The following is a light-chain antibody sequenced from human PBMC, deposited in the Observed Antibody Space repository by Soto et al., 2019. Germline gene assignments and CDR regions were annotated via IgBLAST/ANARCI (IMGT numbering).Light chain of an antibody. CDR1: SSDVGGYNY. Sequence: QSALTQSASVSGSPGQSITISCTGTSSDVGGYNYVSWYQQHPGKAPKLMIYEVSNRPSGVSNRFSGRKSGNTASLTISGLQAEDEADYYCSSYTSSSTLCVFGTGTXLTVL. CDR3: SSYTSSSTLCV. J-gene: IGLJ1*01. CDR2: EVS. V-gene: IGLV2-14*03.